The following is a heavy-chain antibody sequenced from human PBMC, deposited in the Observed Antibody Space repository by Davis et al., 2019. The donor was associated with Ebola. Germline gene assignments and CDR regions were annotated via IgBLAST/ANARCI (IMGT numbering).Heavy chain of an antibody. Sequence: ASVKVSCKASGYTFTSYGISWVRQASGQGLEWMGWISAYNGNTNYAQKLQGRVTMTTDTSTSTAYMELRSLRSDDTAVYYCARADYYDSMYYYYGMDVWGQGTTVTVSS. V-gene: IGHV1-18*01. CDR2: ISAYNGNT. CDR1: GYTFTSYG. J-gene: IGHJ6*02. D-gene: IGHD3-22*01. CDR3: ARADYYDSMYYYYGMDV.